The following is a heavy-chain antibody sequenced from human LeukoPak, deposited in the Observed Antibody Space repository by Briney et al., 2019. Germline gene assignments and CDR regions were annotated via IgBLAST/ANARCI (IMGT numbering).Heavy chain of an antibody. Sequence: PGGSLRLSCAASGFTFSSYEMNWVRQAPGKGLEWVSYISSGGTTIYYADSVKGRFTISRDNAKNSLYLQMNSLRAEDTAVYYCAREDRYESSGYYRSGDYWGQGTLVTVSS. CDR2: ISSGGTTI. D-gene: IGHD3-22*01. J-gene: IGHJ4*02. CDR1: GFTFSSYE. V-gene: IGHV3-48*03. CDR3: AREDRYESSGYYRSGDY.